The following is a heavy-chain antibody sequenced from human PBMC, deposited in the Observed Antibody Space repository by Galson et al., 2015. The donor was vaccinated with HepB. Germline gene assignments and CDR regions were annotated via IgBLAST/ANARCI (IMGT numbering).Heavy chain of an antibody. J-gene: IGHJ4*02. V-gene: IGHV4-39*01. CDR2: IYYSGST. D-gene: IGHD6-13*01. CDR3: ATLPVAAAPCTY. CDR1: GGSISSRSYY. Sequence: TLSLTCTVSGGSISSRSYYWGWIRQPPGKGLEWIGSIYYSGSTYYNPSLKSRVTISVDTSKNQFSLKLSSVTAADTAVYYCATLPVAAAPCTYWGQGTLVTVSP.